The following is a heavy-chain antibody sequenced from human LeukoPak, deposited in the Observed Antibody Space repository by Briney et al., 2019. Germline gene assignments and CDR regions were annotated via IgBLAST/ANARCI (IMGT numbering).Heavy chain of an antibody. D-gene: IGHD2-21*01. CDR1: GFTFSSSW. CDR3: ARRLWETTDFDY. J-gene: IGHJ4*02. CDR2: IKQDGSER. Sequence: GGSLRLSCAASGFTFSSSWMSWVRQAPGKGLEWVANIKQDGSERYYVDSVKGRFTISRDNAMNSLSLQMNSLRAEDTAVYYCARRLWETTDFDYWGQGTLVTVSS. V-gene: IGHV3-7*01.